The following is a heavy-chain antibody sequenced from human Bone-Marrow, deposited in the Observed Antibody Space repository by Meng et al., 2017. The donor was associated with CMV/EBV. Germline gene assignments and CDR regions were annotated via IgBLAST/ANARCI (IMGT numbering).Heavy chain of an antibody. V-gene: IGHV1-46*01. Sequence: ASVKVSCKASGYTFTSYYMHWVRQAPGQGLEWMGIINPSGGSTSNAQKFQGRVTMTRDTSTSTVYVELSSLRSEDTAVYYCARDLGDPTSNGSGSRKVGVYYYYGMDVWGQGTTVTVSS. CDR3: ARDLGDPTSNGSGSRKVGVYYYYGMDV. J-gene: IGHJ6*02. CDR1: GYTFTSYY. D-gene: IGHD3-10*01. CDR2: INPSGGST.